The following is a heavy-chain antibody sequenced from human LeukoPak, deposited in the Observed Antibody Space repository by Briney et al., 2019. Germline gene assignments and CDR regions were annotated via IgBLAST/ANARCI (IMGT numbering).Heavy chain of an antibody. Sequence: HPGGSLRLSCAASGFTLSSYWMSWVRQAPGKGLEWVANIKQDGSEKYYVDSVKGRFTISRDNARNSLYLQMNSLRAEDTAVYYCARDQRPGIAAAADYWGQGTLVTVSS. CDR3: ARDQRPGIAAAADY. V-gene: IGHV3-7*01. CDR2: IKQDGSEK. D-gene: IGHD6-13*01. J-gene: IGHJ4*02. CDR1: GFTLSSYW.